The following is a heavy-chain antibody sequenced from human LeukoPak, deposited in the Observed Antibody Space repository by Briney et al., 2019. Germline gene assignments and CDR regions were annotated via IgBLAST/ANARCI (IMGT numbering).Heavy chain of an antibody. CDR2: IYHSGST. V-gene: IGHV4-4*02. D-gene: IGHD4-11*01. J-gene: IGHJ5*02. CDR1: GSSISSSNW. Sequence: SGTLSLTCAVSGSSISSSNWWNWVRQPPGKGLEWIGEIYHSGSTNYNPSLKSRVTMSVDKSKNQFSLKLSSVTAADTAVYYCARSFRKNTVTTRFWFDPWGQGTLVTVSS. CDR3: ARSFRKNTVTTRFWFDP.